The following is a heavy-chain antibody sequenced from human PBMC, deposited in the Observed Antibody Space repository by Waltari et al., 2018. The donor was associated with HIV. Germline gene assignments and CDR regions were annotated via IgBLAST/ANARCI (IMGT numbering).Heavy chain of an antibody. V-gene: IGHV1-46*01. J-gene: IGHJ6*02. D-gene: IGHD3-3*01. CDR3: ARFYDFWSGYSSYGMDV. CDR1: GYTFTSYY. CDR2: INPSGGST. Sequence: QVQLVQSGAEVKKPGASVKVSCKASGYTFTSYYMHWVRQAPGQGLEWMGIINPSGGSTSYAQKFQGRVTMTSDTSTSTVYMELSSLRSEDTAVYYCARFYDFWSGYSSYGMDVWGQGTTVTVSS.